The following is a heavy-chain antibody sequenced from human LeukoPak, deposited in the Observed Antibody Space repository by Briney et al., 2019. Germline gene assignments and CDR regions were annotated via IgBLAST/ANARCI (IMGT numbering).Heavy chain of an antibody. CDR1: GGSFSGYY. V-gene: IGHV4-34*01. D-gene: IGHD4-11*01. CDR3: ARLKYYSNYYYYYMDV. CDR2: INHSGST. J-gene: IGHJ6*03. Sequence: SETLSLTCAVYGGSFSGYYWSWIRQPPGKGLEWIGEINHSGSTNYNPSLKSRVTISVDTSKNQFSLKLSSVTAADTAVYYCARLKYYSNYYYYYMDVWGKGTTVTVSS.